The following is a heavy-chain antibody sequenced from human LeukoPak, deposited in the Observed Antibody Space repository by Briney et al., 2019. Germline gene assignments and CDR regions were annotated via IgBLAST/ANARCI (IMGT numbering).Heavy chain of an antibody. J-gene: IGHJ3*02. V-gene: IGHV4-4*07. D-gene: IGHD6-19*01. CDR1: GGSISSYY. CDR2: IYTSGST. Sequence: SETLSLTCTVSGGSISSYYWSWIRQPAGKGLEWIGRIYTSGSTNYNPSLKSRVTMSVDTSKNQFSLKLSSVTAADTAVYYCASESYSSGGGDAFDIWGQGTMVTVSS. CDR3: ASESYSSGGGDAFDI.